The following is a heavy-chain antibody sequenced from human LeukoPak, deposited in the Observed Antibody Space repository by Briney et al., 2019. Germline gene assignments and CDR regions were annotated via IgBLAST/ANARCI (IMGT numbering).Heavy chain of an antibody. Sequence: PSETLSLTCAVYGESLSGYYWSWIRQSPGKGLEWIGEINHSGSTNYNPSLKSRVTISIDTSKNQFSLKLSSVTAADTAVYYCARVSGYDWESFYDYWGQGTLVTVSS. J-gene: IGHJ4*02. CDR2: INHSGST. CDR3: ARVSGYDWESFYDY. D-gene: IGHD5-12*01. V-gene: IGHV4-34*01. CDR1: GESLSGYY.